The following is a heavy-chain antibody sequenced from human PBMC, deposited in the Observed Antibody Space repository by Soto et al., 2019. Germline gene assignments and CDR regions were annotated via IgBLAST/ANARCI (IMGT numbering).Heavy chain of an antibody. Sequence: QVQLVESGGGVVQPGRSLRLSCAASGFTFSSYGMHWVRQAPGKGLEWVAVIWYDGSNKYYADSVKGRFTISRDNSKNTLYLQMNSLRAEDTAVYYCARGGSDSSGMGYFQHWGQGILVTVSS. CDR3: ARGGSDSSGMGYFQH. CDR2: IWYDGSNK. V-gene: IGHV3-33*01. D-gene: IGHD3-22*01. CDR1: GFTFSSYG. J-gene: IGHJ1*01.